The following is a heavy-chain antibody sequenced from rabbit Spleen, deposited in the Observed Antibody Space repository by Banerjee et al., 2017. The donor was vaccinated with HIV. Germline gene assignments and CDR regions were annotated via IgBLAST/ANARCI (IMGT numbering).Heavy chain of an antibody. CDR1: GFSFSSSDY. D-gene: IGHD5-1*01. CDR2: INTATTKP. CDR3: ARDLVEIIGWNFNL. V-gene: IGHV1S40*01. J-gene: IGHJ4*01. Sequence: QSLEESGGDLVKPGASLTLTCTASGFSFSSSDYMCWVRQAPGKGLEWIACINTATTKPVYASWAKGRFTISRTSSTTVTLQMTSLTAADTATYFCARDLVEIIGWNFNLWGQGTLVTVS.